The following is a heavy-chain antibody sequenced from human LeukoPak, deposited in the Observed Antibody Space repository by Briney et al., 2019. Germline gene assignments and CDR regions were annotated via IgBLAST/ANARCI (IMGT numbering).Heavy chain of an antibody. V-gene: IGHV4-59*12. CDR3: ARVRAVAARPFDY. D-gene: IGHD6-6*01. J-gene: IGHJ4*02. CDR2: IYYSGST. Sequence: SETLSLTCTVSGGSISSYYWSWIRQPPGKGLEWIGYIYYSGSTNYSPSLKSRVTISVDTSKNQFSLKLSSVTAADTAVYYCARVRAVAARPFDYWGQGTLVTVSS. CDR1: GGSISSYY.